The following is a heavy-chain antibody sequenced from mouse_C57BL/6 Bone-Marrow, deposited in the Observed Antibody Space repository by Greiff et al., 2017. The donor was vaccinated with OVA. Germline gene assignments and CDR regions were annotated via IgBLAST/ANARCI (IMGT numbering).Heavy chain of an antibody. CDR2: INPSNGGT. V-gene: IGHV1-53*01. Sequence: QVQLKQSGTELVKPGASVKLSCKASGYTFTSYWMHWVKQRPGQGLEWIGNINPSNGGTNYNEKFKSKATLTVDKSSSTAYMQLSSLTSEDSAVYYCARDDYSNCYYAMDYWGQGTSVTVSS. J-gene: IGHJ4*01. CDR3: ARDDYSNCYYAMDY. CDR1: GYTFTSYW. D-gene: IGHD2-5*01.